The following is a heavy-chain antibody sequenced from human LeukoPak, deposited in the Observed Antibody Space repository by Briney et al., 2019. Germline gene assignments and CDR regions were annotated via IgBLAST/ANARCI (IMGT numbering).Heavy chain of an antibody. CDR2: IWFDGSNK. CDR1: GFTFSSFG. V-gene: IGHV3-33*01. D-gene: IGHD6-19*01. Sequence: GGSLRLSCAASGFTFSSFGMHWVRQAPDKGLEWVAVIWFDGSNKYYADSVKGRFTISRDNAKNSLYLQMNSLRAEDTAVYYCARDSGGWSTSWGQGTLVTVSS. J-gene: IGHJ5*02. CDR3: ARDSGGWSTS.